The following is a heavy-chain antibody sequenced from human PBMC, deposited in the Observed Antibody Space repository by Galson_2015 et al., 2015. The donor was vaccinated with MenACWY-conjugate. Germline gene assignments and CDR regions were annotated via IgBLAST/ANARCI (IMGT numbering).Heavy chain of an antibody. V-gene: IGHV1-69*13. CDR2: TIPVFGTP. J-gene: IGHJ4*01. CDR1: GGTFSSFG. Sequence: SVKVSCKASGGTFSSFGFSWVRQAPGQGLGWMAGTIPVFGTPNYAPKFQGRVTLSADDSTSTAYMELTSLRSEDTAVYYCAKDHSYNYDSSGYFRDWGQGTLVTVSS. D-gene: IGHD3-22*01. CDR3: AKDHSYNYDSSGYFRD.